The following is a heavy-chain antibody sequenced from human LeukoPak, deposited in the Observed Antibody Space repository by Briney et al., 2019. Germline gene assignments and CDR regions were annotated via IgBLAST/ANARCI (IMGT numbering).Heavy chain of an antibody. Sequence: ASVKVSCKASGYTFTSYGISWVRQAPGQGLEWMGWINPNSGGTNSAQEFQGRVTMTRDTSISTAYMELSSLTSDDTAVYYCARRPQNSMGLDYWGQGTLVTVSS. J-gene: IGHJ4*02. D-gene: IGHD4-23*01. CDR1: GYTFTSYG. CDR2: INPNSGGT. CDR3: ARRPQNSMGLDY. V-gene: IGHV1-2*02.